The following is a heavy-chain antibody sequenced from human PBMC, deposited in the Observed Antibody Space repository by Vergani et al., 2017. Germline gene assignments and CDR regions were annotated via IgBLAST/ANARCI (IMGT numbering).Heavy chain of an antibody. CDR3: ARDYGITIFGVVHPFWFDP. J-gene: IGHJ5*02. D-gene: IGHD3-3*01. CDR2: ISYDGSNK. CDR1: GFTFSSYA. V-gene: IGHV3-30-3*01. Sequence: QVQLVESGGGVVQPGRSLRLSCAASGFTFSSYAMHWVRQAPGKGLEWVAVISYDGSNKYYADSVKGRFTISRDNSKSTLYLQMNSLRAEDTAVYYCARDYGITIFGVVHPFWFDPWGQGTLVTVSS.